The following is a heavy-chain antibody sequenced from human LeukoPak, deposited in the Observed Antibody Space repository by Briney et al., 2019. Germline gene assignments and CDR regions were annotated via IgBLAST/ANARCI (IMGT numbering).Heavy chain of an antibody. CDR3: ARDRSRLLFWIGVVDN. J-gene: IGHJ4*02. CDR1: GFTFSTYA. Sequence: GGSLRLSCTASGFTFSTYAMHWVRQAPGKGLEWRTVISKDGSKRVSTDSVRGRFTISRDNAKNTLYLQMNSLRVEDTAVYYCARDRSRLLFWIGVVDNWGQGTLVTVSS. CDR2: ISKDGSKR. V-gene: IGHV3-30-3*01. D-gene: IGHD3-10*01.